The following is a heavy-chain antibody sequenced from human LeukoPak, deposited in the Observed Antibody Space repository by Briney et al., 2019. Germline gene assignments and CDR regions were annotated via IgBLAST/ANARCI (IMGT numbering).Heavy chain of an antibody. CDR1: GSLSITAW. V-gene: IGHV3-15*01. CDR3: ITEYYGSAMY. J-gene: IGHJ4*02. D-gene: IGHD3-10*01. Sequence: PGGSLKTSCAASGSLSITAWLSWVGQPPGKGLEWVGRIKSKNVGGTTEFTAPVKGRFTVSRDDSKNTVYLQMNSLRTEDTAVYYCITEYYGSAMYWGQGALVTVSS. CDR2: IKSKNVGGTT.